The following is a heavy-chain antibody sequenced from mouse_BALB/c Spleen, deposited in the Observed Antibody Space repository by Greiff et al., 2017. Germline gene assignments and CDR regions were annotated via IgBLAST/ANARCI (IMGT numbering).Heavy chain of an antibody. CDR1: GYTFTSYW. J-gene: IGHJ3*01. V-gene: IGHV1-7*01. Sequence: QVQLQQSGAELAKPGASVKMSCKASGYTFTSYWMHWVKRRPGQGLEWIGYINPSTGYTEYNQKFKDKATLTADKSSSTAYMQLSSLTSEDSAVYYCARSSTMSNRFAYWGQGTLVTVSA. CDR3: ARSSTMSNRFAY. D-gene: IGHD2-4*01. CDR2: INPSTGYT.